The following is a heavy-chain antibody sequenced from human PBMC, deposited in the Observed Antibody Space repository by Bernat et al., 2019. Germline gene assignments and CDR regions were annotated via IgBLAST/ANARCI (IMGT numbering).Heavy chain of an antibody. V-gene: IGHV4-61*02. CDR3: ARVPRGHKDCSGGSCYPYAFEI. J-gene: IGHJ3*02. CDR1: GGSISSGSYY. D-gene: IGHD2-15*01. CDR2: IYTSGST. Sequence: QVQLQESGPGLVKPSQTLSLTCTVSGGSISSGSYYWSWIRQPAGKGLEWIGRIYTSGSTNYNPSLKSRVTISVDTSKNQFSLKLTSVTAADTAGYYCARVPRGHKDCSGGSCYPYAFEIWGQGTMVTVSS.